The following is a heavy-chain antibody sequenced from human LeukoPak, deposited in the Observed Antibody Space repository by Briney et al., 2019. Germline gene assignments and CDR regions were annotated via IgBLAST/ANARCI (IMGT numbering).Heavy chain of an antibody. CDR1: GESINSFY. CDR2: IYSSGST. D-gene: IGHD6-13*01. Sequence: SETLSLTCTVSGESINSFYWSWIRQPAGKGLEWIGRIYSSGSTNYSPSLKSRVAMSVDTSKNQFSLKLSSVTAADTAVYYCARDVVAAAGSFDYWGQGTQVTVSS. V-gene: IGHV4-4*07. J-gene: IGHJ4*02. CDR3: ARDVVAAAGSFDY.